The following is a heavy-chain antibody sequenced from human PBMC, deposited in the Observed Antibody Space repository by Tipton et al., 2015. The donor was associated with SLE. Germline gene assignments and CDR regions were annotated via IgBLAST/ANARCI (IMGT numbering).Heavy chain of an antibody. J-gene: IGHJ6*02. CDR3: ARSRGMLLDSSGYTRYYGMDV. CDR1: GDSVSSNSAA. V-gene: IGHV6-1*01. Sequence: GLVKPSQTLSLTCAISGDSVSSNSAAWNWIRQSPSRGLEWLGRTYYRSKWYNDYAVSVKSRITINPDTSKNQFSLQLNSVTPEDTAVYYCARSRGMLLDSSGYTRYYGMDVWGQGTTVTVSS. CDR2: TYYRSKWYN. D-gene: IGHD3-22*01.